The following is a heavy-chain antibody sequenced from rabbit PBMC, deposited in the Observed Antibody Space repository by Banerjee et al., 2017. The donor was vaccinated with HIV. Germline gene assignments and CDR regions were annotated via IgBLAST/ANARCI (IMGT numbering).Heavy chain of an antibody. V-gene: IGHV1S45*01. J-gene: IGHJ6*01. Sequence: QEQLEESGGDLVKPEGSLTLTCTASGFSFSNKYVMCWVRQAPGKGLEWIACIYAGSSGSTYHASWAKGRFTISKTSSTTVTLQMTSLTAADTATYFCARDLAGVIGWNFGLWGPGTLVTVS. CDR3: ARDLAGVIGWNFGL. D-gene: IGHD4-1*01. CDR2: IYAGSSGST. CDR1: GFSFSNKYV.